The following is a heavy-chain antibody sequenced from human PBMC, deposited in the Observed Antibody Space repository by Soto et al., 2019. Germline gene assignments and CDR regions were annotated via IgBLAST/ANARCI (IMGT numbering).Heavy chain of an antibody. D-gene: IGHD5-12*01. Sequence: QVQLVESGGGVVQPGRSLRLSCAASGFTFRNYGMHWVRQAPGKGLEWMAVIWYDGSNKDYADSVKGRFTISRDNSKNTLYLQMNSLRDEDTAVYYCARGRDGYHPDYWGQGTLVTVSS. CDR3: ARGRDGYHPDY. J-gene: IGHJ4*02. CDR1: GFTFRNYG. CDR2: IWYDGSNK. V-gene: IGHV3-33*01.